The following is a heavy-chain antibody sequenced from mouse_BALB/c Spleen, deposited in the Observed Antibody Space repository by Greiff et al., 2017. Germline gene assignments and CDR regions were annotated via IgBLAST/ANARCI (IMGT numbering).Heavy chain of an antibody. CDR1: GFTFSSYA. V-gene: IGHV5-6-5*01. D-gene: IGHD2-3*01. CDR2: ISSGGST. Sequence: EVKLVESGGGLVKPGGSLKLSCAASGFTFSSYAMSWVRQTPEKRLEWVASISSGGSTYYPDSVKGRFTISRDNARNILYLQMSSLRSEDTAMYYCARGYDGYYGGYFDVWGAGTTVTVSS. J-gene: IGHJ1*01. CDR3: ARGYDGYYGGYFDV.